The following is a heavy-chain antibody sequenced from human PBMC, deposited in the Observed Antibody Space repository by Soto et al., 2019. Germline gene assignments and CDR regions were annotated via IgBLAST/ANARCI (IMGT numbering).Heavy chain of an antibody. V-gene: IGHV3-66*01. D-gene: IGHD6-6*01. J-gene: IGHJ6*02. CDR3: ARGGVAARSGYYYYYALDV. CDR2: IYTGTTT. CDR1: GFTLSSSY. Sequence: EVQLVESGGGLVQPGGSLRLSCAASGFTLSSSYVSWVRQAPGKGLEWVSVIYTGTTTYYSDSVKGRFTISRNIAKNTLYLQMSTLPVADTAVYYCARGGVAARSGYYYYYALDVWGQGTTVTVSS.